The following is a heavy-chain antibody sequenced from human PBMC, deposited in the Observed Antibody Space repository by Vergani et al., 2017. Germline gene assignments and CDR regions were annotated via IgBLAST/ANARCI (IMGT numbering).Heavy chain of an antibody. V-gene: IGHV4-34*01. CDR1: GGSFSGYY. D-gene: IGHD5-18*01. Sequence: QVQLQQWGAGLLKPSETLSLTCAVYGGSFSGYYWSWIRQPPGKGLEWIGEINHSGSTNYNPSLKSRVTISVDTCKNQFSLKLGSVTAAYTTVYYCARGGAGRGYSYGYLYYYYYGMDIWGQGTTVTVSS. CDR2: INHSGST. CDR3: ARGGAGRGYSYGYLYYYYYGMDI. J-gene: IGHJ6*02.